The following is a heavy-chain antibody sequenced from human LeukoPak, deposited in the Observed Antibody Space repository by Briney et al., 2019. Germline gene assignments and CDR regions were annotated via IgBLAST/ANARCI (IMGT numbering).Heavy chain of an antibody. CDR2: IYTGGNT. CDR1: GLTVSSNY. CDR3: AWYGSNWQYFGH. D-gene: IGHD6-13*01. V-gene: IGHV3-53*01. Sequence: GGSLRLSCAASGLTVSSNYMRWVRQAPGKGLEWVSVIYTGGNTYYAVSVRGRFTISRDNSKIPLYLQMNSLRDDDTGVYFCAWYGSNWQYFGHWGQGTLVTVSS. J-gene: IGHJ4*02.